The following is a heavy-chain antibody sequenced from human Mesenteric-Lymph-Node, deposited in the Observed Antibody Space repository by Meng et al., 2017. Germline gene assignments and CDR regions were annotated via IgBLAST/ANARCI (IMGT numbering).Heavy chain of an antibody. CDR3: AIAVAGMSPDY. CDR2: ISYDGSNK. V-gene: IGHV3-30*01. J-gene: IGHJ4*02. Sequence: GGSLTLSCAVSGFTFSSYAMHWVRQAPGKGLEWVAVISYDGSNKYYADSVKGRFTISRDNSKNTLYLQMNSLRAEDTAVYYCAIAVAGMSPDYWGQGTLVTVSS. CDR1: GFTFSSYA. D-gene: IGHD6-19*01.